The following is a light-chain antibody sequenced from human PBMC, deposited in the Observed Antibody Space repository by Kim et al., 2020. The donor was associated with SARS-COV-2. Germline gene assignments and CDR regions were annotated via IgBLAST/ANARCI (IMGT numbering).Light chain of an antibody. Sequence: SYELTQPPSVSVAPGQTATITCGGDNIGRKGVHWYQQKPGQAPVVAVYDDSDRPSGIPERFSGSNSGNTATLTINRVEAGDEADYYCQVWDTSSGHRVFGGGTQLTVL. CDR3: QVWDTSSGHRV. CDR1: NIGRKG. V-gene: IGLV3-21*02. CDR2: DDS. J-gene: IGLJ2*01.